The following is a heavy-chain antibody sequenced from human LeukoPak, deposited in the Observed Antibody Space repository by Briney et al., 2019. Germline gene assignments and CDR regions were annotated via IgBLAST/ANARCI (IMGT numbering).Heavy chain of an antibody. CDR2: IKSKTDGGTT. Sequence: PVGSLRLSCAASGFTFSNAWMSWVRQAPGKGLEWVGRIKSKTDGGTTDYAAPVKGRFTISGDDSKNTLYLQMNSLKTEDTAVYYCTTDVTLVGATAGGYWGQGTLVTVSS. J-gene: IGHJ4*02. V-gene: IGHV3-15*01. D-gene: IGHD1-26*01. CDR1: GFTFSNAW. CDR3: TTDVTLVGATAGGY.